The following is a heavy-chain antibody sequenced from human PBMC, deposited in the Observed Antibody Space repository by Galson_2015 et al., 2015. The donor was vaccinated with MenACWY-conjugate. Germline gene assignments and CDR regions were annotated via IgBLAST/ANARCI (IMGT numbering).Heavy chain of an antibody. V-gene: IGHV3-11*03. CDR2: ISGSGTFT. Sequence: SLRLSCAASGFTFSDYYMSWLRQAPGEGPEWVSYISGSGTFTNYAGSVKGRFTISRDTSKNTLYLQMSSQRAEDTAIYYCAKLIGRGTAGYFDSWGQGTLVTVSS. CDR1: GFTFSDYY. D-gene: IGHD6-13*01. J-gene: IGHJ4*02. CDR3: AKLIGRGTAGYFDS.